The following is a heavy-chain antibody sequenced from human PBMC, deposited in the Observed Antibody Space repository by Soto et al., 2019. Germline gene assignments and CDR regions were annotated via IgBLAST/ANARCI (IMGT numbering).Heavy chain of an antibody. V-gene: IGHV4-31*03. Sequence: SETQSLTSTFSGGSIRSGGYYWSWIRQHPGKGLEWIGYIYYSESTHYNPSLKSRVTISVDTSKNQLSLKLSSVTAADTAVYYCARAWGGYFDYWGQGTLVTVSS. CDR3: ARAWGGYFDY. J-gene: IGHJ4*02. CDR2: IYYSEST. CDR1: GGSIRSGGYY. D-gene: IGHD3-16*01.